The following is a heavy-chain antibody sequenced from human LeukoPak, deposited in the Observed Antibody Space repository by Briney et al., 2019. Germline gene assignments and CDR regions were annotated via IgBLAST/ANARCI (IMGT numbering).Heavy chain of an antibody. Sequence: GRSLRLSCAASGITFRNYGFHWVRQAPGKGLEWVAIIWYDGSNEYYAGSVRGRFTISGDNSKNTLYLQMNSLRAEDTAVYYCATSRGSYYMDVWGKGTTVTVSS. J-gene: IGHJ6*03. CDR2: IWYDGSNE. CDR1: GITFRNYG. D-gene: IGHD1-26*01. CDR3: ATSRGSYYMDV. V-gene: IGHV3-33*01.